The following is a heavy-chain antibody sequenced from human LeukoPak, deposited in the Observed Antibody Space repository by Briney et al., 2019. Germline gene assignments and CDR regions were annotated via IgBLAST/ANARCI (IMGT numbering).Heavy chain of an antibody. J-gene: IGHJ5*02. CDR2: IIPIFGTA. V-gene: IGHV1-69*05. D-gene: IGHD1-1*01. CDR3: ARGDWNAFHGWFDP. CDR1: GGTFSSYA. Sequence: ASVKVSCKASGGTFSSYAISWVQQAPGQGLEWMGGIIPIFGTANYAQKFQGRVTITTDESTSTAYMELSSLRSEDTAVYYCARGDWNAFHGWFDPWGQGTLVTVSS.